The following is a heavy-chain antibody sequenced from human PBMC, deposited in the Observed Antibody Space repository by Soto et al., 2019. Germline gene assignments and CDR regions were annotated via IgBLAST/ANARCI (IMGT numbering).Heavy chain of an antibody. V-gene: IGHV3-23*01. Sequence: EVQLSESGGGLVQPGGSLRLSCAASGFTFTDYSMGWVRQAPGKGLEWVSAISGRDDSTNYADSVRGRLTISRDKSKNTLYLHMSSLRAEDTAIYYCAKRALSYAGAFENWGQGTLVTVSS. CDR3: AKRALSYAGAFEN. D-gene: IGHD2-8*02. CDR2: ISGRDDST. J-gene: IGHJ4*02. CDR1: GFTFTDYS.